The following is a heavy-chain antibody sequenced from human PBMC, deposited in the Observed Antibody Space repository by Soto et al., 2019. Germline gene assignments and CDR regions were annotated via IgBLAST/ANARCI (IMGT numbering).Heavy chain of an antibody. D-gene: IGHD3-22*01. J-gene: IGHJ4*02. CDR3: VKGEYYYDSAAYYPFDH. CDR1: GFTVSSYY. Sequence: GGSLRLSCAASGFTVSSYYMSWVRQAPGKGLEWVSVIYSAGSADFADSVKGRFTISRDNSKNTHYLQMSNLRAEDTAVYYCVKGEYYYDSAAYYPFDHWGQGTLVTVSS. V-gene: IGHV3-53*05. CDR2: IYSAGSA.